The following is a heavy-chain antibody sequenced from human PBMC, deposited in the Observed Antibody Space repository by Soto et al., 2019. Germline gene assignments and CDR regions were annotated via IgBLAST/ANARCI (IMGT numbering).Heavy chain of an antibody. CDR2: INHSGST. CDR3: ARGFYYDSRAFDI. V-gene: IGHV4-34*01. J-gene: IGHJ3*02. CDR1: VGSFSVYY. Sequence: AETLCLTCAVYVGSFSVYYWSWIRQPPGKGLEWIGEINHSGSTNYNPSLKSRVTISVDTSKNQFSLKLSSVTAADTAVYYCARGFYYDSRAFDIWGQGTMVTVSS. D-gene: IGHD3-22*01.